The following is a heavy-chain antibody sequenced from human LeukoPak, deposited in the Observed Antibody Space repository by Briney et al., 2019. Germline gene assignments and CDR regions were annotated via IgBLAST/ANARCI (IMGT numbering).Heavy chain of an antibody. V-gene: IGHV3-23*01. D-gene: IGHD4-17*01. CDR3: ARVANLHHYGDKYYYYYYMDV. CDR1: GFTFSNYA. J-gene: IGHJ6*03. Sequence: GGSLRLSCAASGFTFSNYAMSWVRQAPGKGLEWVSTITDSAGSTYYADSVKGRFTISRDNSKNTLYLQMGSLRAEDMAVYYCARVANLHHYGDKYYYYYYMDVWGKGTTVTVSS. CDR2: ITDSAGST.